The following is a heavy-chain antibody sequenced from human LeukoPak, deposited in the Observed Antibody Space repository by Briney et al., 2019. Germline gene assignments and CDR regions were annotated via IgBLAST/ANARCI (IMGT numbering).Heavy chain of an antibody. V-gene: IGHV4-4*07. Sequence: SETLSLTCTVSGGSISSYYWSWIRQPPGKGLEWIGRIYTSGSTNYNPSLKSRVTMSVDTSKNQFSLKLSSVTAADTAVYYCARDVRKGWFREHRGAFDIWGQGTMVTVSS. J-gene: IGHJ3*02. CDR3: ARDVRKGWFREHRGAFDI. D-gene: IGHD3-10*01. CDR1: GGSISSYY. CDR2: IYTSGST.